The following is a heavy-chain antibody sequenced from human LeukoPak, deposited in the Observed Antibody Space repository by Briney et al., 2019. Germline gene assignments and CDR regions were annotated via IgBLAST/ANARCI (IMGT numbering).Heavy chain of an antibody. CDR1: GGSISSSSYY. V-gene: IGHV4-39*07. J-gene: IGHJ5*02. D-gene: IGHD2-2*01. CDR3: ARESSSAVFDP. CDR2: IYTSGST. Sequence: SETLSLTCTVSGGSISSSSYYWGWIRQPPGKGLEWIGSIYTSGSTNYNPSLKSRVTMSVDTSKNQFSLKLSSVTAANTAVYYCARESSSAVFDPWGQGTLVTVSS.